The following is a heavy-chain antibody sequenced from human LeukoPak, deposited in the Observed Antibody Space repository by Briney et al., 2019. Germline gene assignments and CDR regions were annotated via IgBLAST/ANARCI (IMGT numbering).Heavy chain of an antibody. CDR3: AKGLTNLGDD. V-gene: IGHV3-23*01. CDR2: LSGSGSSA. D-gene: IGHD3-9*01. J-gene: IGHJ4*02. CDR1: GFTFSTYA. Sequence: GGSLRLSCAASGFTFSTYAMSWVRQAPGKGLEWVSGLSGSGSSAYYADSVKGRFTISRDNSKDTLYLQMNSLRPEDTAVYYCAKGLTNLGDDWGQGTLVTVSS.